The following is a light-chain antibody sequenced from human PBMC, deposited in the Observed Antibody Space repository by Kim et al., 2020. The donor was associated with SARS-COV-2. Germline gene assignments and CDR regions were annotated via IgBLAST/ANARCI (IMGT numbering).Light chain of an antibody. CDR2: DAS. V-gene: IGKV3-15*01. J-gene: IGKJ1*01. CDR3: QQHNNWPRT. CDR1: QNVNRN. Sequence: EIVMTQSPATLSVSPGEGATLSCRASQNVNRNLAWYQQKPGQAPSLLIYDASTRATGIPARFSGSGSGTEFTLTINSLQSEDFAFYYCQQHNNWPRTFGQGTKVDIK.